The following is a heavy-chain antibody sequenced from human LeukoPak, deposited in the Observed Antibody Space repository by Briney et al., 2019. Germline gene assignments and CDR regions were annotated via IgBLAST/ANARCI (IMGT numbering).Heavy chain of an antibody. Sequence: ASVKVSCKASGYIFTGYYMHWVRQAPGQGLEWMGWINPNSGGTNYAQKLQGRVTMTRDTSISTAYMELSRLRSDDTAVYYCARQADYYYYYMDVWGKGTTVTVSS. J-gene: IGHJ6*03. CDR3: ARQADYYYYYMDV. V-gene: IGHV1-2*02. CDR1: GYIFTGYY. CDR2: INPNSGGT.